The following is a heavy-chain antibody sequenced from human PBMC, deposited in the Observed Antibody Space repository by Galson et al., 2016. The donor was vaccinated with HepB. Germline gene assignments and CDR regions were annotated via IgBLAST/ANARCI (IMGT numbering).Heavy chain of an antibody. J-gene: IGHJ4*02. V-gene: IGHV4-30-4*01. CDR3: ARHGEYDPLLFDH. Sequence: TLSLTCTVSGGSIGSGDYSWSWIRQPPGKGLEWIGSIFYGGSTFYNPSLKSRLTISIDPSSQFSLRLSSVTVADTAVYYCARHGEYDPLLFDHWGQGTLLIVSS. D-gene: IGHD4-17*01. CDR2: IFYGGST. CDR1: GGSIGSGDYS.